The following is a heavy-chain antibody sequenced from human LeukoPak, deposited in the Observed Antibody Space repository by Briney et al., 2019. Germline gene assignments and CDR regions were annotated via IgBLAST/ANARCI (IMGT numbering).Heavy chain of an antibody. V-gene: IGHV4-39*01. J-gene: IGHJ6*03. CDR3: ARLNVPPYYRDV. D-gene: IGHD3-10*02. CDR2: IYYSGST. Sequence: SETLTLCCTGSGVSIYSVRYYWHWIRQPPGKGLEWIGSIYYSGSTYYHPSHKSRVTISVDTSKNQFSLKLTSVTAADTAGDDCARLNVPPYYRDVWAKASKPSVSS. CDR1: GVSIYSVRYY.